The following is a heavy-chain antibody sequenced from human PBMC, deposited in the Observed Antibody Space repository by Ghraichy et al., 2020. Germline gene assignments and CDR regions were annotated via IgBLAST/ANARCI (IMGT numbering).Heavy chain of an antibody. CDR3: ATPPRGSSSIHY. J-gene: IGHJ4*02. Sequence: GGSLRLSCAASGFTFSSYWMSWVRQAPGKGLEWVANIKQDGSEKYYVDSVKGRFTISRDNAKNSLYLQMNSLRAEETAVYYCATPPRGSSSIHYWGQGTLVTVSS. CDR1: GFTFSSYW. CDR2: IKQDGSEK. V-gene: IGHV3-7*01. D-gene: IGHD6-6*01.